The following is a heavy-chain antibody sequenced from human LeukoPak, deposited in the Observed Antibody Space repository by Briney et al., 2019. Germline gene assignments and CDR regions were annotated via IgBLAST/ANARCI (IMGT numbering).Heavy chain of an antibody. CDR1: GYTFTGYY. Sequence: GASVTVSCKASGYTFTGYYMHWLRQAPGQGPEWMGWINPNSGGTNYAQKFQGRVTMTRDTSISTAYMELSRLRFDDTAVYYCARSPDILTGEKFDYWGQGTLVTVSS. CDR2: INPNSGGT. V-gene: IGHV1-2*02. CDR3: ARSPDILTGEKFDY. D-gene: IGHD3-9*01. J-gene: IGHJ4*02.